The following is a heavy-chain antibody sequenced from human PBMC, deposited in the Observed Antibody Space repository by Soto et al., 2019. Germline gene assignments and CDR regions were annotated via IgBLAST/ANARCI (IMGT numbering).Heavy chain of an antibody. CDR3: APGGDLDSSSPRCTIDY. CDR1: GGSFSGYY. V-gene: IGHV4-34*01. Sequence: SETLSLTCAVYGGSFSGYYWSWIRQPPGKGLEWIGAINHSGSTTYNPSLRSRVTISVDTSKNQFSLKLSSVTAADTAVYFCAPGGDLDSSSPRCTIDYWGQGTRAPV. CDR2: INHSGST. J-gene: IGHJ4*02. D-gene: IGHD2-2*01.